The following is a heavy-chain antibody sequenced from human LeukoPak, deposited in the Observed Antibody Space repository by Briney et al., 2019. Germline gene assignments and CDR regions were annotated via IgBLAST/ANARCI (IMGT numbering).Heavy chain of an antibody. D-gene: IGHD6-13*01. V-gene: IGHV3-7*04. J-gene: IGHJ6*03. CDR3: ARAPGIAAAVPRKEAYYYYYMDV. CDR2: IKQDGSEK. CDR1: GFTFSNYA. Sequence: GGSLRLSCAASGFTFSNYAMHWVRQAPGKGLEWVANIKQDGSEKYYVGSVKGRFTISRDNAKNSLYLQMNSLRAEDTAVYYCARAPGIAAAVPRKEAYYYYYMDVWGKGTTVTVSS.